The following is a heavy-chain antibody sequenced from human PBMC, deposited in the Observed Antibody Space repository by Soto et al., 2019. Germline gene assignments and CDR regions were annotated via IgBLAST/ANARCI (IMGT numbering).Heavy chain of an antibody. Sequence: SVKVSCKAPGETVRREVISWVRQAPGQGIEWLGGTTPMSGTTDYAQKFQGRVTISADKSTGTAYFELSSLTFDDTGVYYCARGVSMAGRPGFFHHWGQGSLVTVSS. CDR3: ARGVSMAGRPGFFHH. D-gene: IGHD6-6*01. CDR2: TTPMSGTT. J-gene: IGHJ1*01. CDR1: GETVRREV. V-gene: IGHV1-69*06.